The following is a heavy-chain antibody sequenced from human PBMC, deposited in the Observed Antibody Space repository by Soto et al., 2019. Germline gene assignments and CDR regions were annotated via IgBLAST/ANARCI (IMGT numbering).Heavy chain of an antibody. J-gene: IGHJ3*02. D-gene: IGHD2-8*01. CDR1: GGTFSSYA. CDR2: IIPIFGTA. Sequence: QVQLVQSGAAVKKPGSSVKVSCKASGGTFSSYAISWVRQAPGQGLEWMGGIIPIFGTANYAQKFQGRVTITADETTGTAYMELSSLRSEDTGVYYCASLMVYAIGAFDIWGQGTMVTVSS. CDR3: ASLMVYAIGAFDI. V-gene: IGHV1-69*01.